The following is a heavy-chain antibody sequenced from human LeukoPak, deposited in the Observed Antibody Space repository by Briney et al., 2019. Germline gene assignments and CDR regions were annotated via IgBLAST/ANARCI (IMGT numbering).Heavy chain of an antibody. J-gene: IGHJ3*01. V-gene: IGHV1-46*01. D-gene: IGHD5-18*01. CDR1: GYTFTSYY. Sequence: GASVKVSCKASGYTFTSYYIHWVRQAPGQGLEWMGLINPSGGSTSYAQKFQVRVTMTRDTSTSTVYMELRSLRSEDTAVYYCAVAYSYGRDVFDLWGQGTMVTVSS. CDR3: AVAYSYGRDVFDL. CDR2: INPSGGST.